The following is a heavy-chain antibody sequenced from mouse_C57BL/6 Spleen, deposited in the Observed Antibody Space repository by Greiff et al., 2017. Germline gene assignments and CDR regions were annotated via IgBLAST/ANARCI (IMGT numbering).Heavy chain of an antibody. CDR1: GFTFSDYG. D-gene: IGHD3-3*01. CDR2: ISSGSSTI. Sequence: EVHLVESGGGLVKPGGSLKLSCAASGFTFSDYGMHWVRQAPEKGLEWVAYISSGSSTIYYADTVKGRFTISRDNAKNTLFLQMSSLRSEDTAVYYCARGTAAWFAYWGQGTLVTVSA. CDR3: ARGTAAWFAY. J-gene: IGHJ3*01. V-gene: IGHV5-17*01.